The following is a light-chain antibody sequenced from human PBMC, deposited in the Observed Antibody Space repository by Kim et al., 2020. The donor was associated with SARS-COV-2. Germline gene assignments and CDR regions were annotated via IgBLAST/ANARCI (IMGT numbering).Light chain of an antibody. CDR3: QQSYSTPLT. J-gene: IGKJ4*01. V-gene: IGKV1-39*01. Sequence: DIQMTQSPSSLSASVGDRVTITCRTSQSISNYLNWYQQKPGKAPKLLIYGASSLQSGVPSRFSGSGSGTDFTLTISSLQPEDFAIYYCQQSYSTPLTFGGGTKVDIK. CDR2: GAS. CDR1: QSISNY.